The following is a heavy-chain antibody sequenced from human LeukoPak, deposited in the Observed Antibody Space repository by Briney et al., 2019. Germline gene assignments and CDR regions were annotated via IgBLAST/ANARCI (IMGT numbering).Heavy chain of an antibody. Sequence: GASVKVPCTASGYTFSSYAISLVRQAPGQGLEWMGWISPYNGNTNSAQRFQGRVTMTTDTSTSAAYMELRSLRSDDTAVYYCARDNTWYSDLWGRGTLVSVSS. CDR1: GYTFSSYA. CDR3: ARDNTWYSDL. J-gene: IGHJ2*01. D-gene: IGHD2/OR15-2a*01. V-gene: IGHV1-18*01. CDR2: ISPYNGNT.